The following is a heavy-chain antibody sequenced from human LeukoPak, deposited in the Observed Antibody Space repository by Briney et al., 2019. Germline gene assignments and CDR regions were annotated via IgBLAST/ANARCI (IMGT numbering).Heavy chain of an antibody. D-gene: IGHD4-23*01. CDR1: GGTFSSYA. V-gene: IGHV1-69*13. CDR2: IIPIFGTA. Sequence: WASVKVSCKASGGTFSSYAISWVRQAPGQGLEWMGGIIPIFGTANYAQKFQGRVTITADESTSTAYMELSSLRSEDTAVYYCARVPYGGNSGAYCYMDVWGKGTTVTVSS. J-gene: IGHJ6*03. CDR3: ARVPYGGNSGAYCYMDV.